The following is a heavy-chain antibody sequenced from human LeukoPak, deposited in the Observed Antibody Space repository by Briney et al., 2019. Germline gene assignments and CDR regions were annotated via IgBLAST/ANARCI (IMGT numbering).Heavy chain of an antibody. CDR1: GFTFDDYA. CDR2: INWNGGST. V-gene: IGHV3-20*04. CDR3: ARAGYTYVSPMTDY. Sequence: GGSLRLSCAASGFTFDDYAMNWVRQVPGKGLEWVTGINWNGGSTGYADSVKGRFTISRGNAKNSLYLQMNSLRAEDTALYYCARAGYTYVSPMTDYWGQGTLVTVSS. J-gene: IGHJ4*02. D-gene: IGHD5-18*01.